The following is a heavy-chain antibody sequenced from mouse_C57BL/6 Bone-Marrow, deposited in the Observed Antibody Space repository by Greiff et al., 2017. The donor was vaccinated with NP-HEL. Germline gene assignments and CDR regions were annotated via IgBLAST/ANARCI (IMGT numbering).Heavy chain of an antibody. Sequence: VKLMESGPELVKPGASVKISCKASGYAFSSSWMNWVKQRPGKGLEWIGRIYPGDGDTNYNGKFKGKATLTADKSSSTAYMQLSSLTSEDSAVYFCARIYYYFDYWGQGTTLTVSS. V-gene: IGHV1-82*01. CDR2: IYPGDGDT. J-gene: IGHJ2*01. CDR3: ARIYYYFDY. D-gene: IGHD1-1*01. CDR1: GYAFSSSW.